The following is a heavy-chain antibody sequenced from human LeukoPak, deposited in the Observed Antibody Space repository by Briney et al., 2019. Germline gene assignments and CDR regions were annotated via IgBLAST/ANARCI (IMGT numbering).Heavy chain of an antibody. D-gene: IGHD7-27*01. CDR1: GFTFDACA. CDR2: ISWNGGGM. CDR3: ATSLGPLTEY. V-gene: IGHV3-9*01. Sequence: GGSLRLSCAASGFTFDACAMHWVRQAPGKGLEWVSGISWNGGGMGYADSVEGRFTISRDNAKNTLYLRMNSLKGEDTAVYYCATSLGPLTEYWGQGTLVTVSS. J-gene: IGHJ4*02.